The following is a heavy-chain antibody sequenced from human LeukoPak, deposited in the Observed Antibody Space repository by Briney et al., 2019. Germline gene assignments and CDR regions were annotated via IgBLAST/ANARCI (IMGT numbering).Heavy chain of an antibody. CDR1: GYSFTDYY. CDR2: INPNRGDT. D-gene: IGHD5-12*01. CDR3: ARDLGYGHSGVWQKYFDY. J-gene: IGHJ4*02. Sequence: ASVKVSCKASGYSFTDYYIHWVRQAPGQGLEWMGRINPNRGDTNYAQKFQGRVTVTKDTSMRTVYMELSRLRSDDTAVYYCARDLGYGHSGVWQKYFDYWGQGALVTVSS. V-gene: IGHV1-2*06.